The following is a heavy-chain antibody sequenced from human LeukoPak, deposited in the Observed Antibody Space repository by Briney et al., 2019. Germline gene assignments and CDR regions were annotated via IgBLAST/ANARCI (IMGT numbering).Heavy chain of an antibody. J-gene: IGHJ3*02. V-gene: IGHV3-7*03. Sequence: GGSLRLSCAASGFTFTPYWMSWVRQAPGKGLEWVANIKHDGSEKYYVDSVKGRFTISRDNAKNSLYLQMNSLRAGDTAVYYCAKDKTYDDFWSGHDAFDIWGQGTMVTVSS. CDR2: IKHDGSEK. D-gene: IGHD3-3*01. CDR1: GFTFTPYW. CDR3: AKDKTYDDFWSGHDAFDI.